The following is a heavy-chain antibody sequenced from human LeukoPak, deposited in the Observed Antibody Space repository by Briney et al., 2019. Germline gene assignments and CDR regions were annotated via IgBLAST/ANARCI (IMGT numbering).Heavy chain of an antibody. CDR1: GYTFTGYY. J-gene: IGHJ5*02. V-gene: IGHV1-2*02. D-gene: IGHD3-10*01. CDR3: TRDLLGGSGTFDP. CDR2: INPDSGDT. Sequence: GASVKVSCKASGYTFTGYYLHWVRQAPGQGLEWMGWINPDSGDTNYLQKFQGRVTMTRDTSISTVYMELSRLSSDDTAVYYCTRDLLGGSGTFDPWGQGTLVTVSS.